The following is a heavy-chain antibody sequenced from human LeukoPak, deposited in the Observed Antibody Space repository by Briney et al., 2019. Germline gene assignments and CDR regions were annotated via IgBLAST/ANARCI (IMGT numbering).Heavy chain of an antibody. D-gene: IGHD4-11*01. CDR1: GFTFSSYT. J-gene: IGHJ4*02. CDR2: ISTSSSYM. CDR3: ARDLEDYNNYGEMGF. V-gene: IGHV3-21*01. Sequence: PGRSLRLSCAASGFTFSSYTMSWVRQAPGKGLEWVPSISTSSSYMYYGDSVKGRFTISRDDAKNSLYLQMSSLRAEDTAVYYCARDLEDYNNYGEMGFWGQGTLVTVSS.